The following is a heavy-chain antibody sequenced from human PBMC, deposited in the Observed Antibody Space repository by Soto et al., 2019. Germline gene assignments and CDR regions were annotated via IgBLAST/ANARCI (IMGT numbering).Heavy chain of an antibody. J-gene: IGHJ5*02. CDR2: IIPIFGTA. D-gene: IGHD6-13*01. CDR1: GGTFSSYA. CDR3: ASTPSSWYPYNWFDP. V-gene: IGHV1-69*13. Sequence: ASVKVSCKASGGTFSSYAISWVRQAPGQGLEWMGGIIPIFGTANYAQKFQGRVTITADESTSTAYMELSSLRSEDTAVYYCASTPSSWYPYNWFDPWGQGTLVTVSS.